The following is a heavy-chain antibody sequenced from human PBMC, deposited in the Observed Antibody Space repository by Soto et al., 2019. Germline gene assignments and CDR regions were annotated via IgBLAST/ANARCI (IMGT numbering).Heavy chain of an antibody. CDR3: AKDRVSITLMLVIISPLRRSACYI. Sequence: QVQLVESGGGVVQPGRSLRLSCAASGFTFSSYAMHWVRQAPGKGLEWVAVISNDGSKKYYADSVKSRFTISRDNFKYSLFLQMDSLCADETAVYYCAKDRVSITLMLVIISPLRRSACYIWRQGTMVTVS. CDR1: GFTFSSYA. D-gene: IGHD3-22*01. J-gene: IGHJ3*02. CDR2: ISNDGSKK. V-gene: IGHV3-30*18.